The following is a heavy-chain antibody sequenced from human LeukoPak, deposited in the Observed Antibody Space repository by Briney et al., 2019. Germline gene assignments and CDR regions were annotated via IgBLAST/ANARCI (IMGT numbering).Heavy chain of an antibody. D-gene: IGHD2-2*03. CDR3: ARLLRVGYCSTTTCNWFDP. CDR1: GGSISSSSYC. Sequence: PSETLSLTCTVSGGSISSSSYCWGWIRQPPGKGLEWIGSIYYSGSTYYSPSLKSRVTISVDTSKNQFSLKLSSVTAADTAVYYCARLLRVGYCSTTTCNWFDPWGQGTLVTVSS. J-gene: IGHJ5*02. CDR2: IYYSGST. V-gene: IGHV4-39*07.